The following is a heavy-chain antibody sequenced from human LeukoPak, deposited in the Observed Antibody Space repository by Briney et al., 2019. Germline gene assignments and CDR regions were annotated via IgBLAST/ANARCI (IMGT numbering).Heavy chain of an antibody. D-gene: IGHD6-19*01. Sequence: SETLSLTCTVSGGSISSSTYFWGWIRQPPGKGLECIGSIYYSGTTYYNPSLKSRVTISVDTSNSQFSLKLSSVTAADTAVYYCARRRYPGYSSGLFDYWGQGTLVTVSS. CDR1: GGSISSSTYF. V-gene: IGHV4-39*01. CDR3: ARRRYPGYSSGLFDY. J-gene: IGHJ4*02. CDR2: IYYSGTT.